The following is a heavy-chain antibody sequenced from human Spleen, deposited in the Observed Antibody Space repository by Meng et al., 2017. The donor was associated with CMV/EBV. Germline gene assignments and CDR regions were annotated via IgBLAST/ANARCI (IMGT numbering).Heavy chain of an antibody. CDR2: ISRTSSYI. CDR3: ARLDTYYYGSGSYYLQPYYYYYGMDV. J-gene: IGHJ6*02. Sequence: GESLKISCAASGFTLSLYNMNWVRQAPGKGLEWVSFISRTSSYINYADSVKGRFTISRDDAKNSLYLQMNSLRAEDTAVYYCARLDTYYYGSGSYYLQPYYYYYGMDVWGQGTTVTVSS. V-gene: IGHV3-21*01. CDR1: GFTLSLYN. D-gene: IGHD3-10*01.